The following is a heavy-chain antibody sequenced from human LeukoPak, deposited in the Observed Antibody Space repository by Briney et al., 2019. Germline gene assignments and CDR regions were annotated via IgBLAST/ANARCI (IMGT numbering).Heavy chain of an antibody. D-gene: IGHD2-15*01. V-gene: IGHV3-30*18. CDR2: MSYDESNK. CDR3: AKETLGYCSGGSCQGLNY. Sequence: QAGGSLILSCAASGFTFTIYGMYWVRQAPGKGLEWVAMMSYDESNKYYTDSVKGRFTISRDNSKNTLYLQMNSLRAEDTAIYYCAKETLGYCSGGSCQGLNYWGQGTLVTVSS. J-gene: IGHJ4*02. CDR1: GFTFTIYG.